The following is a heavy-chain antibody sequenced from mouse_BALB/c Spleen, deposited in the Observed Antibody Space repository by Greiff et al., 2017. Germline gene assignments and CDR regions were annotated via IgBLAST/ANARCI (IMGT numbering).Heavy chain of an antibody. V-gene: IGHV1-12*01. CDR2: IYPGNGDT. Sequence: SGAELVKPGASVKMSCKASGYTFTSYNMHWVKQTPGQGLEWIGAIYPGNGDTSYNQKFKGKATLTADKSSSTAYMQLSSLTSEDSAVYYCAREEVRRNYYAMDYWGQGTSVTVSS. CDR3: AREEVRRNYYAMDY. J-gene: IGHJ4*01. CDR1: GYTFTSYN. D-gene: IGHD2-14*01.